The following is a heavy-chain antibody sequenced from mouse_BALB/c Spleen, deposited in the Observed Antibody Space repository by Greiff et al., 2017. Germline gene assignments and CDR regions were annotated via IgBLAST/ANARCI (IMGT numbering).Heavy chain of an antibody. CDR1: GYSITSDYA. CDR2: ISYSGST. Sequence: EVKLQESGPGLVKPSQSLSLTCTVTGYSITSDYAWNWIRQFPGNKLEWMGYISYSGSTSYNPSLKSRISITRDTSKNQFFLQLNSVTTEDTATYYCARETSSAWFAYWGQGTLVTVSA. CDR3: ARETSSAWFAY. V-gene: IGHV3-2*02. J-gene: IGHJ3*01. D-gene: IGHD1-2*01.